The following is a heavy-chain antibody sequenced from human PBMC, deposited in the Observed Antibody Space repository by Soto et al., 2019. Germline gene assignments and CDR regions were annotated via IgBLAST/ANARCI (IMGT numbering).Heavy chain of an antibody. CDR3: XXXXXXXXXXXXXXAXDI. Sequence: EVQLVESGGGLVKPGGSLRLSCAASGFTFSSYSMNWVRQXPXXXXXXXXXISSSSSYIYXAXSVKGRFTXXRXNAXXXXXXXXXXXXXXXXXXXXXXXXXXXXXXXXXXXAXDIWGQGTMVTVSS. CDR1: GFTFSSYS. V-gene: IGHV3-21*01. CDR2: ISSSSSYI. J-gene: IGHJ3*02.